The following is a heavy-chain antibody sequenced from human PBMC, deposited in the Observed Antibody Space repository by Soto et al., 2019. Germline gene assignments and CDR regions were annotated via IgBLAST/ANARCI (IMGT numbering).Heavy chain of an antibody. Sequence: VQLVESGGGLVQPGGSLRLSCAASGFSFSYYGMNWVRQAPGKGLEWVSYISTSSSNIYYADSVKGQFTISRDNAKNSLSLQMNSLRAADTAVYYCARETSTGNYYMDVWGKGTTVTVSS. D-gene: IGHD2-2*01. CDR3: ARETSTGNYYMDV. J-gene: IGHJ6*03. CDR1: GFSFSYYG. CDR2: ISTSSSNI. V-gene: IGHV3-48*01.